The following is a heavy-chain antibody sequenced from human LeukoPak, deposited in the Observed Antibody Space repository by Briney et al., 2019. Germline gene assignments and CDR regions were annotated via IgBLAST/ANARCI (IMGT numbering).Heavy chain of an antibody. CDR2: IHYTGAT. J-gene: IGHJ4*02. V-gene: IGHV4-34*01. CDR1: GGSISGYY. Sequence: PSETLSLACAVYGGSISGYYWSWIRQPPGKGLEWVGEIHYTGATSYNPSLKSRATISIETSKNQVSLKLSSVTAADTAVYYCTRGNILSGYCFDFWGQGALVTVYS. D-gene: IGHD3-9*01. CDR3: TRGNILSGYCFDF.